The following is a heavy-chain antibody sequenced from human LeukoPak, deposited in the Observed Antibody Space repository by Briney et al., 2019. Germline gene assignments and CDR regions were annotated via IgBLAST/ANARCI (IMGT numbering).Heavy chain of an antibody. J-gene: IGHJ3*02. CDR3: AKEAIWFGEYDAFDI. CDR2: ISYDGSNK. D-gene: IGHD3-10*01. CDR1: GFTFSSYG. V-gene: IGHV3-30*18. Sequence: GGSLRLSCAASGFTFSSYGMHWVRQAPGKGLEWVAVISYDGSNKYYADSVKGRFTISRDSSKNTLYLQMNSLRAEDTAVYYCAKEAIWFGEYDAFDIWGQGTMVTVSS.